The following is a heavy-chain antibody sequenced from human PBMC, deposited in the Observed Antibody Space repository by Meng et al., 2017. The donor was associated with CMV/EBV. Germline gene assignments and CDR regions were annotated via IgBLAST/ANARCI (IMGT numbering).Heavy chain of an antibody. V-gene: IGHV4-34*01. CDR2: INHSGST. Sequence: SETLSLTCAVYGGSFSGYYWSWIRQPPGKGLEWIGEINHSGSTNYNPSLKSRVTISVDTSTNQFSLKLSSVPAADTAVYYCARGHYWSGYSYYYYGMDVWGQGTTVTVSS. J-gene: IGHJ6*02. CDR1: GGSFSGYY. D-gene: IGHD3-3*01. CDR3: ARGHYWSGYSYYYYGMDV.